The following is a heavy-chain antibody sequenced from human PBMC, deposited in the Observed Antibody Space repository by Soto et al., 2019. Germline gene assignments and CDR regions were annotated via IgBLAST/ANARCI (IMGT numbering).Heavy chain of an antibody. V-gene: IGHV4-59*01. CDR2: IYYSGST. D-gene: IGHD4-17*01. CDR3: ARELLYGDRDMDDAFDI. J-gene: IGHJ3*02. CDR1: GGSISSYY. Sequence: PSETLSLTCTVSGGSISSYYWSWIRQPPGKGLEWIGYIYYSGSTNYNPSLKSRVTISVDTSKNQFSLKLSSVTAADTAVYYCARELLYGDRDMDDAFDIRGQGTMVTVSS.